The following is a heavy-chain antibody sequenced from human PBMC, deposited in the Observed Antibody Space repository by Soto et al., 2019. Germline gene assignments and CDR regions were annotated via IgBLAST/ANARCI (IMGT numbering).Heavy chain of an antibody. CDR1: GFTFSNAW. CDR3: TTGNPPFSSGGSIYGMDV. D-gene: IGHD2-15*01. CDR2: IKSKTDGGTT. Sequence: PGGSLRLSCAASGFTFSNAWMSWVRQAPGKGLEWVGRIKSKTDGGTTDYAAPVKGRFTISRDDSKNTLYLQMNSLKTEDTAVYYCTTGNPPFSSGGSIYGMDVWGQGTTVTVSS. J-gene: IGHJ6*02. V-gene: IGHV3-15*01.